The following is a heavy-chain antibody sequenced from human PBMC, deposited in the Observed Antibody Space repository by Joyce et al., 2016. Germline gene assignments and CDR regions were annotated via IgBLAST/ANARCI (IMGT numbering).Heavy chain of an antibody. J-gene: IGHJ4*02. CDR2: INEDGSEK. V-gene: IGHV3-7*01. D-gene: IGHD3-10*01. CDR3: ARARDYYGSGSQPLDY. CDR1: GFTLSSYW. Sequence: EVQLVESGGGLVQPGGSLRLSCAASGFTLSSYWMSWVRQAPGKGQEWGANINEDGSEKYYVDSVKGRFTISRDNAKNSLYLQMNSLRAEDTAVYYCARARDYYGSGSQPLDYWGQGTLVTVSS.